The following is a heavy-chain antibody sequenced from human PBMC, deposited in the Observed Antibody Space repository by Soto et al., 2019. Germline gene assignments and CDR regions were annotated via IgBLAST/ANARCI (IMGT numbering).Heavy chain of an antibody. J-gene: IGHJ4*02. CDR1: GGSISSGGYY. Sequence: QVQLQESGPGLVKPSQTLSLTCTVSGGSISSGGYYWSWIRQHPGKGLEWVGYIYYSGSTYYNPSVESRVTISVDTSKNQFSLKLSSVTAADTAVYYCARSSTSANYFDYCGQGTLVTVSS. V-gene: IGHV4-31*03. D-gene: IGHD2-2*01. CDR3: ARSSTSANYFDY. CDR2: IYYSGST.